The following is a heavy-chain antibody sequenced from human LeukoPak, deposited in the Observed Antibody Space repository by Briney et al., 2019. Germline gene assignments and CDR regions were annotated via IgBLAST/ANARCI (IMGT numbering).Heavy chain of an antibody. V-gene: IGHV1-18*04. D-gene: IGHD1-26*01. J-gene: IGHJ5*02. CDR3: ARDTKRSRARWENLGFDP. CDR1: GYTFTGYY. Sequence: ASVKVSCKASGYTFTGYYMHWVRQAPGQGLEWMGWISGYNGNTNYYAEKLQGRVTMTTDTSTSTAYMELRSLRSDDTAVYYCARDTKRSRARWENLGFDPWGQGTLVTVSS. CDR2: ISGYNGNT.